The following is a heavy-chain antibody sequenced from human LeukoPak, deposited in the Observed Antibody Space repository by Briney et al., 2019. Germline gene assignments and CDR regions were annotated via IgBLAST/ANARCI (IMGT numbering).Heavy chain of an antibody. CDR1: GFTFSSYW. Sequence: GGSLRLSCTVSGFTFSSYWMRWVRQAPGKGMEWVANIKQGGSEKFYVDSVKGRFTVSRDNAKNSLYLQMNNLRAEDTAVYYCAGASGGERYWGQGTLVTVSS. J-gene: IGHJ4*02. CDR2: IKQGGSEK. CDR3: AGASGGERY. V-gene: IGHV3-7*04. D-gene: IGHD3-10*01.